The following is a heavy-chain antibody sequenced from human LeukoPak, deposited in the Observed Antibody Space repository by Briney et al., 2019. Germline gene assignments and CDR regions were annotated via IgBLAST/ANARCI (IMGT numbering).Heavy chain of an antibody. J-gene: IGHJ4*02. Sequence: SETLSLTCTVSGGSISSSSYYWGWIRQPPGKGLEWIGSIYYSGSTYYNPSLKSRVTISVDTSKNQFSLKLSSVTAADTAVYYCASGAYYDFWSGYPFSFDYWGQGTLVTVSS. CDR2: IYYSGST. CDR1: GGSISSSSYY. V-gene: IGHV4-39*01. D-gene: IGHD3-3*01. CDR3: ASGAYYDFWSGYPFSFDY.